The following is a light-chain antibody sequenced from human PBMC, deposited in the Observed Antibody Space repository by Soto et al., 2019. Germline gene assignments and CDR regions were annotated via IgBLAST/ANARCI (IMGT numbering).Light chain of an antibody. CDR3: CSYGSGSTLYV. V-gene: IGLV2-14*03. CDR2: DVS. CDR1: SSDVGGYNS. Sequence: QSALTQPASLSGSPGQSITISCTGTSSDVGGYNSVSWYQQHPGKAPKVIIFDVSSRPSGVSSRFSGSKSGNTASLTISGLQAEDEADYYYCSYGSGSTLYVFGAGTKVTVL. J-gene: IGLJ1*01.